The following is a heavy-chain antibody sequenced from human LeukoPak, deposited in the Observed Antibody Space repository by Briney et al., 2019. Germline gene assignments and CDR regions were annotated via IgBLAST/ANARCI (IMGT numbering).Heavy chain of an antibody. D-gene: IGHD1-26*01. J-gene: IGHJ4*02. CDR3: ARGGGSYYPGPYYFDY. CDR1: GGSFSGYY. CDR2: INHSGST. Sequence: SETLSLTCAVYGGSFSGYYWSWIRHPPGKGQEWIGEINHSGSTNYNPLLTSRVTITVDTSKNQLSLKLSSVTAADTAVYYCARGGGSYYPGPYYFDYWGQGTLVTVSS. V-gene: IGHV4-34*01.